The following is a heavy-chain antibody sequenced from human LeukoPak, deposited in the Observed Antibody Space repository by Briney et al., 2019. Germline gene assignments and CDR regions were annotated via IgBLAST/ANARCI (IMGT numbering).Heavy chain of an antibody. J-gene: IGHJ5*01. CDR3: LRDISTTDFDS. CDR1: GYTFSDEG. Sequence: GASVKVSCKTSGYTFSDEGIVWVRQAPGQGFEWVGWISAVNGDKKSYRKVQGRLALTIDITTSTAFMEVTSLRSDDTALYYCLRDISTTDFDSWGQGTLVTVSS. D-gene: IGHD4-11*01. CDR2: ISAVNGDK. V-gene: IGHV1-18*01.